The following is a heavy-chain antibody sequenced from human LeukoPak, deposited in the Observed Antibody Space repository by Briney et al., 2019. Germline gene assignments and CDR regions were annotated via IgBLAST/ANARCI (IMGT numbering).Heavy chain of an antibody. V-gene: IGHV1-2*02. CDR1: GYTFTGYY. Sequence: ASVKVSCKASGYTFTGYYMHWVRQAPGQGLEWMGWINPNSGGTNYAQKFQGRVTMTRDRSISTAYMELSRLRSDDAAVYYCARKGRGYSYGNPFYYYYYGMDVWGQGTTVTVSS. D-gene: IGHD5-18*01. CDR3: ARKGRGYSYGNPFYYYYYGMDV. J-gene: IGHJ6*02. CDR2: INPNSGGT.